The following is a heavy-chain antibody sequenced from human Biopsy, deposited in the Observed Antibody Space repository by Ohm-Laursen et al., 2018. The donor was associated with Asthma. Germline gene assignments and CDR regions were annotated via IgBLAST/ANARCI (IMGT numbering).Heavy chain of an antibody. J-gene: IGHJ6*02. CDR1: GGTFSRYA. V-gene: IGHV1-69*13. CDR3: ARDPHNSYLAPLRTKFNYYYYGMDV. Sequence: VKISCKASGGTFSRYAISWVRQAPGQGLEWMGGIIPVFGTSNYAQKFQGRVTFTADGSTSTAYMELSSLRSGDTAVYYCARDPHNSYLAPLRTKFNYYYYGMDVWGQGTTVTVSS. D-gene: IGHD1-7*01. CDR2: IIPVFGTS.